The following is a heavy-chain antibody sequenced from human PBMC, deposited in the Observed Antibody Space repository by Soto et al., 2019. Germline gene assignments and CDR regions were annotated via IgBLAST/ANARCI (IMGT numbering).Heavy chain of an antibody. V-gene: IGHV3-30*19. J-gene: IGHJ4*02. D-gene: IGHD3-16*01. CDR2: TSYDGSNK. Sequence: QVQLVESGGGVVQPGTSLRLSCVGSGFTFRSYVIHWVRQSPGKGLEWVALTSYDGSNKYYDDSVKGRLTISRDNSRNTVDLQMDSLRLEDTALYYCSRWGTTGGLDVCGQGTLVSVSS. CDR1: GFTFRSYV. CDR3: SRWGTTGGLDV.